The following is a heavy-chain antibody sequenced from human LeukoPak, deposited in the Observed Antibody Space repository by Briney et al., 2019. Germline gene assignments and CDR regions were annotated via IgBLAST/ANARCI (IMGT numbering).Heavy chain of an antibody. D-gene: IGHD2-8*01. CDR1: GGSFSGYY. V-gene: IGHV4-34*01. J-gene: IGHJ6*03. CDR2: INHSGST. Sequence: SETLSLTCAVYGGSFSGYYWSWIRQPPGKGLEWIGEINHSGSTNYNPSLKSRVTISVDTSKNQFSLKLSSVTAADTAAYYCAGLYVYNYYYYYMDVWGKGTTVTISS. CDR3: AGLYVYNYYYYYMDV.